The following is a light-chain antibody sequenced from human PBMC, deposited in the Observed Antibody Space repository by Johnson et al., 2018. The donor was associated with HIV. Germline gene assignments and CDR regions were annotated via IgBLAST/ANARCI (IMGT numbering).Light chain of an antibody. J-gene: IGLJ1*01. CDR3: GTWDSSLSAEV. Sequence: QSVLTQPPSVSAAPGQKVTISCSGSSSNIGDNYVYWYQQLPGTAPKLLIYENTKRPSGIPDRFSGSKSGPSATLGITGLQTGDEGDYYCGTWDSSLSAEVFGTGTKITVL. CDR1: SSNIGDNY. CDR2: ENT. V-gene: IGLV1-51*02.